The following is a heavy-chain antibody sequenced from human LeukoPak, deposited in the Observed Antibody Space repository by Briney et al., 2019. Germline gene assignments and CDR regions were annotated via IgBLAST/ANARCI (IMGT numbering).Heavy chain of an antibody. V-gene: IGHV3-21*01. CDR2: ISSSSSYI. J-gene: IGHJ4*02. CDR1: GFTFSSYS. D-gene: IGHD5-18*01. CDR3: ARDADVDTAMVHYFDY. Sequence: PGGSLRLSCAASGFTFSSYSMNWVRQAPGKGLEWVSSISSSSSYIYYADSVKGRFTISRDNAKNSLYLQMNSLRAEDTAVYYCARDADVDTAMVHYFDYWGQGTLVTVSS.